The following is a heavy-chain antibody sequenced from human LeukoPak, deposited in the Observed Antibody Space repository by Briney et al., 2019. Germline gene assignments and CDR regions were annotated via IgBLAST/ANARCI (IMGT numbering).Heavy chain of an antibody. J-gene: IGHJ4*02. D-gene: IGHD2-21*02. V-gene: IGHV3-23*01. CDR1: GFTFSSYA. CDR2: ISRKGGST. Sequence: PGGSLRLSCAACGFTFSSYAMSWVRQAPGKGLEWVSAISRKGGSTYYADSVKGRFTISRDNSKNTLYLQMNSLRAEDTAVYYCATVVAYCGGDCRGFGVSSFDYWGQGTPVTVSS. CDR3: ATVVAYCGGDCRGFGVSSFDY.